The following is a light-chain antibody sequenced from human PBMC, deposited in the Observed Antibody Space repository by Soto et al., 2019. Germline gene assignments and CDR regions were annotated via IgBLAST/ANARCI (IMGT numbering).Light chain of an antibody. V-gene: IGKV3D-15*01. J-gene: IGKJ1*01. CDR3: QQHNNWPPT. CDR1: QSVSSN. CDR2: DAS. Sequence: EIVMTQSPATLSVSPGERATLSCRASQSVSSNLAWYQQKPGQAPRLVIYDASTRATDIPARFSGSGSGTEFTLTISSLQSEDFAVYYCQQHNNWPPTFGQGTNVEIK.